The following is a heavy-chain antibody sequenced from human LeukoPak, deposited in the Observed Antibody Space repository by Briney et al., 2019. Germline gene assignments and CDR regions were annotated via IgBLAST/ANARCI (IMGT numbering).Heavy chain of an antibody. Sequence: PSETLSLTCSVSGGSISSYYWSWIRQPPGKGLEWIGYIYYSGSTNYNPSLKSRVTMSVDTSKNQFSLKLSSVTAADTAVYYCARDYYDRSDYWGQGTLVTVSS. V-gene: IGHV4-59*12. CDR2: IYYSGST. CDR1: GGSISSYY. CDR3: ARDYYDRSDY. J-gene: IGHJ4*02. D-gene: IGHD3-22*01.